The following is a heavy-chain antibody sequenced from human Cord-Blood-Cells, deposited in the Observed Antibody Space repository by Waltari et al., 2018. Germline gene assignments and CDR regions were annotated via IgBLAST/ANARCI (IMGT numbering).Heavy chain of an antibody. CDR2: IYYSGST. Sequence: QLQLQESGPGLVKPSETLSLTCTVSGGSISSSSYYWGWIRQPPGKGLEWNGSIYYSGSTDYNPSLKSRVTISVDTSKNQFSLKLSSVTAADTAVYYCAREYSSSSDAFDIWGQGTMVTVSS. CDR3: AREYSSSSDAFDI. D-gene: IGHD6-6*01. V-gene: IGHV4-39*01. J-gene: IGHJ3*02. CDR1: GGSISSSSYY.